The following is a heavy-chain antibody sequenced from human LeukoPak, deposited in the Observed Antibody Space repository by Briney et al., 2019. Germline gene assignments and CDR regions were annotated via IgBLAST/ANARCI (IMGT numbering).Heavy chain of an antibody. CDR1: GYSFTTYW. D-gene: IGHD2-2*01. V-gene: IGHV5-51*01. Sequence: GESLKISCKGSGYSFTTYWIGWVRQMSGKGLEWMGIIYPGDSDTRYSPSFQGQVTISADKSISTAYLQWSSLEASDTAIYYCARPSRYGRSVDYWGRGTLVAVSA. CDR3: ARPSRYGRSVDY. J-gene: IGHJ4*02. CDR2: IYPGDSDT.